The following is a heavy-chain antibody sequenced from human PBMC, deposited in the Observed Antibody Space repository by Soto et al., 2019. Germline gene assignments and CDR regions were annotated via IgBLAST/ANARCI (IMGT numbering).Heavy chain of an antibody. V-gene: IGHV3-7*01. CDR2: IKRDGTEK. D-gene: IGHD3-9*01. CDR3: ARGRAHFDVFPGCLY. Sequence: PGGSLRLSCAASGFTFSDYLMNWVRLAPGKGLEWVANIKRDGTEKYYVDSVKGRFTVSRDNAKNSLFLQMNSLRAEDTAVYYCARGRAHFDVFPGCLYWGQGTLVTVSS. J-gene: IGHJ4*02. CDR1: GFTFSDYL.